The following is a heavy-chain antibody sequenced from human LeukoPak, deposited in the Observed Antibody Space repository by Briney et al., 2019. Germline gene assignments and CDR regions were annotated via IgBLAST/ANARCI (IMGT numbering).Heavy chain of an antibody. D-gene: IGHD4-17*01. CDR2: IYYSGST. Sequence: SETLSLTCTVSGGSISSYYWGWIRQPPGKGLEWIGSIYYSGSTYYNPSLKSRVTISVDTSKNQFSLKLSSVTAADTAVYYCARDYGDYDLGVDYWGQGTLVTVSS. J-gene: IGHJ4*02. V-gene: IGHV4-39*07. CDR3: ARDYGDYDLGVDY. CDR1: GGSISSYY.